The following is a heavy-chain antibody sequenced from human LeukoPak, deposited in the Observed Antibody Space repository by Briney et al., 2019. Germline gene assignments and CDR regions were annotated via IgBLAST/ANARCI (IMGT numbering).Heavy chain of an antibody. V-gene: IGHV1-69*01. J-gene: IGHJ4*02. CDR1: GGTFSSYA. CDR2: IIPIFGTA. Sequence: GSSVKVSCKASGGTFSSYANSWVRQAPGQGLEWMGGIIPIFGTANYAQKFQGRVTITADESTSTAYMELSSLRSEDTAVYYCARDDCGGDCYLGYWGQGTLVTVSS. D-gene: IGHD2-21*02. CDR3: ARDDCGGDCYLGY.